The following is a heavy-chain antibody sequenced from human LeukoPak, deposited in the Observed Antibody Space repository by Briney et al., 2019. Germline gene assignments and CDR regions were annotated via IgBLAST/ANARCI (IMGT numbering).Heavy chain of an antibody. CDR3: ASAYDILTGYYQFDY. J-gene: IGHJ4*02. Sequence: PGGSLRLSCAASGFTFSSYSMNWVRQAPGKGLEWVSSISSSSSYIYYADSVKGRFTISRDNAKNSLYLQMNRLRAEDTAVYYCASAYDILTGYYQFDYWGQGTLVTVSS. CDR2: ISSSSSYI. D-gene: IGHD3-9*01. V-gene: IGHV3-21*01. CDR1: GFTFSSYS.